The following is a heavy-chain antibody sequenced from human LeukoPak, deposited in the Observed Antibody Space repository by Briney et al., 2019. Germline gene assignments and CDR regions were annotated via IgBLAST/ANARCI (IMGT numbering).Heavy chain of an antibody. Sequence: GGSLRLSCAASGFTFSNAWMSWVRQAPGKGLEWVGRIKSKTDGGTTDYAAPVKGRFTTSRDDSKNTLCLQMNSLKTEDTAVYYCTTERDMVRGVIPLYYFDYWGQGTLVTVSS. V-gene: IGHV3-15*01. J-gene: IGHJ4*02. CDR3: TTERDMVRGVIPLYYFDY. D-gene: IGHD3-10*01. CDR1: GFTFSNAW. CDR2: IKSKTDGGTT.